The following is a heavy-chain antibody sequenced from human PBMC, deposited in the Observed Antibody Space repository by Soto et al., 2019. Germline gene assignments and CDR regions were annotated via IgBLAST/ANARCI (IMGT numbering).Heavy chain of an antibody. Sequence: GESLKISCEGSGYTFTTYWVAWVRQMPGKGLEWVGSIYPGDSDSRYNPSVQGQVTISADRSISTAYLQWNILKASDTAMYFCARHKGYCSSSSCYGMDVWGQGTTVTVSS. J-gene: IGHJ6*02. CDR1: GYTFTTYW. CDR3: ARHKGYCSSSSCYGMDV. CDR2: IYPGDSDS. D-gene: IGHD2-15*01. V-gene: IGHV5-51*01.